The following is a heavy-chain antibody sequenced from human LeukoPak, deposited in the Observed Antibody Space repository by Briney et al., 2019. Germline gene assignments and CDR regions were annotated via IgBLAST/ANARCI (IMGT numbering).Heavy chain of an antibody. V-gene: IGHV1-8*01. D-gene: IGHD1-26*01. CDR1: GYTFTSYD. CDR3: ARGRGGSYADFDY. Sequence: ASVKVSCKASGYTFTSYDINWVRQATGQGFEWMGWMNPNSGNTGYAQKFRGRVTMTRNTSISTAYMELSSLRPEDTAVYYCARGRGGSYADFDYWGQGTLVTVSS. CDR2: MNPNSGNT. J-gene: IGHJ4*02.